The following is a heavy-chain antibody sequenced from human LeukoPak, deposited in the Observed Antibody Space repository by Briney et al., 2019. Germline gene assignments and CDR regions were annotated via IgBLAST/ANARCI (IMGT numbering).Heavy chain of an antibody. CDR3: ARDADGHLDL. CDR2: ISGSGGST. D-gene: IGHD5-24*01. Sequence: PGGSLRLSCAASGFTFSSYAMSWVRQAPGKGLEWVSAISGSGGSTYYADSVKGRFTISRDNAKNSLHLQMNSLRVEDTAVYYCARDADGHLDLWGRGTLVTVSS. V-gene: IGHV3-23*01. J-gene: IGHJ2*01. CDR1: GFTFSSYA.